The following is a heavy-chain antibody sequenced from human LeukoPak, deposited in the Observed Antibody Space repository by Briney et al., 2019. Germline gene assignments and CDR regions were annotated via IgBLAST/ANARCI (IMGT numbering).Heavy chain of an antibody. Sequence: SETLSLTCTVSGGSISSYYWSWIRQPPGKGLEWIGYIYYSGSTNYNPSLKSRVTISVDTSKNQFSLKLSSVTAADTAVYYCARGREWLRTFDYWGQGTLVTVSS. CDR1: GGSISSYY. CDR2: IYYSGST. D-gene: IGHD5-12*01. CDR3: ARGREWLRTFDY. J-gene: IGHJ4*02. V-gene: IGHV4-59*12.